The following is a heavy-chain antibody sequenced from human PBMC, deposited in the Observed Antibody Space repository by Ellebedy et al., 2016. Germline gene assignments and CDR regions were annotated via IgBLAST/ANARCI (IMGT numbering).Heavy chain of an antibody. Sequence: GESLKISCAASGFTFSSYGMHWVRQAPGKGLEWVAVIWYDGSNKYYADSVKGRFTISRDNSKNTLYLQMNSLRAEDTAVYYCAREVSGGYYFDYWGQGTLVTVSS. D-gene: IGHD1-26*01. CDR1: GFTFSSYG. J-gene: IGHJ4*02. CDR2: IWYDGSNK. CDR3: AREVSGGYYFDY. V-gene: IGHV3-33*01.